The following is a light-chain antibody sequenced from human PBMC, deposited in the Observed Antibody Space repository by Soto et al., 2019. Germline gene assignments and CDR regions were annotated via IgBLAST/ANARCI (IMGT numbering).Light chain of an antibody. CDR2: DAS. CDR1: QSLSSY. V-gene: IGKV3-11*01. Sequence: EIVLTQSPATLSLSPGERATLSCRASQSLSSYLAWYQQKPGQAPRLLIYDASNRATGVPARFSGSGSGTDFTLIISSLEPEDFAVYYCQQRIHWPGTFGPGTKVDIK. CDR3: QQRIHWPGT. J-gene: IGKJ3*01.